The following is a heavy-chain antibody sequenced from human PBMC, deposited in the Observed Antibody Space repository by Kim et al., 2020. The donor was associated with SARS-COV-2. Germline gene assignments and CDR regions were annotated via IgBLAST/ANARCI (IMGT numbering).Heavy chain of an antibody. J-gene: IGHJ3*01. Sequence: GGSLRLSCAASGFTFSSYWMHWVRQAPGKGLVWVSRINNDGSSTNYADSVKGRFTISRDNAKNTLYLQMNRLRAEDTAVYYCARVHGYYYSSGYYYDACVFSGQGKMVTLAS. V-gene: IGHV3-74*01. D-gene: IGHD3-22*01. CDR2: INNDGSST. CDR3: ARVHGYYYSSGYYYDACVF. CDR1: GFTFSSYW.